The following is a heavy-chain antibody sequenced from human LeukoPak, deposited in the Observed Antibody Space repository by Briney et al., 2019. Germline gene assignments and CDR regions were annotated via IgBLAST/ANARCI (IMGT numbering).Heavy chain of an antibody. CDR2: ISSSSSYI. CDR1: GFTFSSYA. V-gene: IGHV3-21*01. D-gene: IGHD3-3*01. J-gene: IGHJ4*02. CDR3: ARDTYDFWSGFDY. Sequence: GGSLRLSCAASGFTFSSYAMSWVRQAPGKGLEWVSSISSSSSYIYYADSVKGRFTISRDNAKNSLYLQMNSLRAEDTAVYYCARDTYDFWSGFDYWGQGTLVTVSS.